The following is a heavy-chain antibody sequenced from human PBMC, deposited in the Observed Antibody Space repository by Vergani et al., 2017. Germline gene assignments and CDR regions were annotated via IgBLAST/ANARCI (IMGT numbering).Heavy chain of an antibody. CDR1: GDSISGYY. CDR2: ISYSHGA. J-gene: IGHJ2*01. CDR3: ASGKYYSDSTSHVRGRYFDV. D-gene: IGHD3-16*01. Sequence: QVQLQESGPGLVKPSETLSLTCTVSGDSISGYYWSWIRQPPGKGLDCIGYISYSHGANYNPSLKSRVTISIDTSKNQFFLRLSSVTAADTAVYYCASGKYYSDSTSHVRGRYFDVWGRGTLVTVPS. V-gene: IGHV4-59*01.